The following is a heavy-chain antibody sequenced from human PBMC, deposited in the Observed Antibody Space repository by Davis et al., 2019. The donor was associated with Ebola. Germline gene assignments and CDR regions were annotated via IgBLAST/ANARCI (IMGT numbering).Heavy chain of an antibody. J-gene: IGHJ3*02. CDR2: IHSGGNT. CDR1: GFTFSDYY. Sequence: GESLKISCAASGFTFSDYYMSWVRQAPGKGLEWVSVIHSGGNTKYADSVKGRFTISRDNSKNTLYLQMNSLRAEDTAMYYCAREMSAPTGTDAFDIWGQGTMVTVSS. D-gene: IGHD1-14*01. CDR3: AREMSAPTGTDAFDI. V-gene: IGHV3-53*01.